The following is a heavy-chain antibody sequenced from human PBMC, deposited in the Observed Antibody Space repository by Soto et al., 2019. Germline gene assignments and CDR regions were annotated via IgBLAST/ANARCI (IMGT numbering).Heavy chain of an antibody. CDR1: GGSISSYY. CDR3: ALSGGRDGYNFGFDY. V-gene: IGHV4-59*01. Sequence: SETLSLTCTVSGGSISSYYWSWIRQPPGKGLEWIGYIYYSGSTNSNPSLKSRVTISVDTSKNQFSLKLSSVTAADTAVYYCALSGGRDGYNFGFDYWGQGTLFTVSS. CDR2: IYYSGST. J-gene: IGHJ4*02. D-gene: IGHD5-12*01.